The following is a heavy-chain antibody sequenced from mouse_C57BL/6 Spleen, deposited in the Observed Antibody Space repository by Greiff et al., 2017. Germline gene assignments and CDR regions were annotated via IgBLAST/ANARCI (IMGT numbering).Heavy chain of an antibody. CDR2: ILPGSGST. Sequence: QVQLQQSGAELMKPGASVKLSCKATGYTFTGYWIEWVKQRPGHGLEWIGEILPGSGSTNYNEKFKGKATFTADTFSNTAYMQLSSLTTEDSAIYYCAREGTTVVAPKLLRYFDVWGTGTTVTVSS. V-gene: IGHV1-9*01. D-gene: IGHD1-1*01. CDR1: GYTFTGYW. CDR3: AREGTTVVAPKLLRYFDV. J-gene: IGHJ1*03.